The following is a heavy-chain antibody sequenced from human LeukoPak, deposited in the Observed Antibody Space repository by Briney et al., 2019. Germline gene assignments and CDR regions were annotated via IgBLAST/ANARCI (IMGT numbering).Heavy chain of an antibody. CDR2: ISSSSSYI. J-gene: IGHJ4*02. V-gene: IGHV3-21*01. CDR3: ARDSVGYGGTSDFDY. D-gene: IGHD2-15*01. CDR1: GFTFSSYS. Sequence: GGSLRLSCAASGFTFSSYSMNCVRQAPGKGLEWVSSISSSSSYIYYADSVKGRFTISRDNAKNSLYLQMNSLRAEDTAVYYCARDSVGYGGTSDFDYWGQGTLVTVSS.